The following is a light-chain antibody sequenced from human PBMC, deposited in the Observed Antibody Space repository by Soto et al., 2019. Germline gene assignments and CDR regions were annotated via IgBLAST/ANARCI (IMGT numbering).Light chain of an antibody. Sequence: EIVMTQSPATLSVSPGERATLSCRASQSVTYNLAWYQQKPGQAPRLLIYGASTRATGIPARFSGSGSGTEFTLTISSLQSEDFAVYYCQQYNDWPRPFGQGTKLEIK. J-gene: IGKJ2*01. CDR2: GAS. V-gene: IGKV3-15*01. CDR3: QQYNDWPRP. CDR1: QSVTYN.